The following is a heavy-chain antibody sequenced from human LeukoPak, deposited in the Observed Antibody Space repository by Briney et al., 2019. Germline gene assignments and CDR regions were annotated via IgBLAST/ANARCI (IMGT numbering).Heavy chain of an antibody. D-gene: IGHD2-8*01. CDR3: AKDRSPEGGLYDAFDI. CDR1: GFTFSSYG. J-gene: IGHJ3*02. CDR2: IRYDGSNK. V-gene: IGHV3-30*02. Sequence: PGGSLRLSCAASGFTFSSYGMHWVRQAPGKGLEWVAFIRYDGSNKYYADSVKGRFTISRDNSKNSLYLQMNSLRAEDTAVYYCAKDRSPEGGLYDAFDIWGQGTMVTVSS.